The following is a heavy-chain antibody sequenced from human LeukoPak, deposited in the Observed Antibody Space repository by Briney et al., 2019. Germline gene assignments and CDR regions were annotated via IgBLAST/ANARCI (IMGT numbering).Heavy chain of an antibody. V-gene: IGHV3-7*01. D-gene: IGHD6-13*01. J-gene: IGHJ6*03. CDR3: ARATAAAGFYYYYYMDV. CDR1: GFTLSSYW. CDR2: INQDVSEI. Sequence: GGSLRLSCAASGFTLSSYWMSWVRQAPGKGLEWVANINQDVSEINYVDSVKGRFTISRDNGKNSLYLQMNSLRAEDTAVYYCARATAAAGFYYYYYMDVWGKGTTVTVSS.